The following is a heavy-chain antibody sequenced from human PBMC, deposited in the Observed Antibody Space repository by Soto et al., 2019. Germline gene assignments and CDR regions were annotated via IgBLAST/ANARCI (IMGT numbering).Heavy chain of an antibody. CDR3: ARVGTSESFFDY. D-gene: IGHD7-27*01. J-gene: IGHJ4*02. CDR1: GFTVSSNR. Sequence: EVQLVETGGGLIQPGGSLRLSCVVSGFTVSSNRLTWVRQTPGQGLEWVSDLYFYGSANYADSVRGRFNISKDDSKNTLYLQMNNLRAEYTAVYFCARVGTSESFFDYWGQGTLVTVSP. V-gene: IGHV3-53*02. CDR2: LYFYGSA.